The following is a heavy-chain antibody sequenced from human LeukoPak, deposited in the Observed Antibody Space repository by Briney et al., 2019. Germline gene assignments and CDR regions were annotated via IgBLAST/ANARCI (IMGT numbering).Heavy chain of an antibody. CDR2: ISSSSSYI. CDR3: ARAQLYDYVWGSYSELLDY. V-gene: IGHV3-21*01. Sequence: KPGGSLRLSCAASGFTFSSYSMNWVRQAPGKGLEWVSSISSSSSYIYYADSVKGRFTISRDNAKNSLYLQMNSLRAEDTAVYYCARAQLYDYVWGSYSELLDYWGQGTLVTVSS. J-gene: IGHJ4*02. CDR1: GFTFSSYS. D-gene: IGHD3-16*01.